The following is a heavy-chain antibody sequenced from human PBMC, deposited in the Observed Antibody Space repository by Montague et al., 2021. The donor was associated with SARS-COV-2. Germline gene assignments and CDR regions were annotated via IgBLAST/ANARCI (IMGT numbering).Heavy chain of an antibody. V-gene: IGHV4-61*01. CDR1: GGSVSSGSYY. D-gene: IGHD3-3*01. CDR3: ARDPWRITIFGVVTRYGMDV. J-gene: IGHJ6*02. Sequence: SETLSLTCTVSGGSVSSGSYYWSWIRQPPGKVLEWIGYIYYSGSTNYHPSLKSRVTISVDTSKNQFSLKLSSVTAADTAVYYCARDPWRITIFGVVTRYGMDVWGQGTTVTVSS. CDR2: IYYSGST.